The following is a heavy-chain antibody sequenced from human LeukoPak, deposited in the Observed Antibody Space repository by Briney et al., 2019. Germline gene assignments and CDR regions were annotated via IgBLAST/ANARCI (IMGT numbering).Heavy chain of an antibody. Sequence: SETLSLTCTVSGGSISSSSSYWAWIRQPPGKGLEWIGNIYYSGSTFYNPSLKSRVTISVDTSKNQFSLKLSSVTAADTAVYYCARSGTCGGDCYSEWYFDYWGQGTLVTVSS. J-gene: IGHJ4*02. CDR1: GGSISSSSSY. CDR3: ARSGTCGGDCYSEWYFDY. V-gene: IGHV4-39*07. CDR2: IYYSGST. D-gene: IGHD2-21*02.